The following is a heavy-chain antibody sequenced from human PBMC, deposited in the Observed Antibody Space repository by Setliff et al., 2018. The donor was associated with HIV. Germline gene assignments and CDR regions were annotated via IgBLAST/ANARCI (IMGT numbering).Heavy chain of an antibody. Sequence: PSETLSLTCTVSGGSVTSYYWSWIRQSPEKGLEWIGYIYHTGITKYNHSLTSRLSTSIDTSKNQFSLSLTSVTAADTAVYDCARGSWKDGEHGYFFDYWGQGTLVTISS. CDR2: IYHTGIT. CDR3: ARGSWKDGEHGYFFDY. J-gene: IGHJ4*02. V-gene: IGHV4-59*02. CDR1: GGSVTSYY. D-gene: IGHD1-1*01.